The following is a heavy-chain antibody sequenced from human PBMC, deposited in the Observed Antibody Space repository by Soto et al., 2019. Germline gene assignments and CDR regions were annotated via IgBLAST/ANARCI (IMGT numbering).Heavy chain of an antibody. V-gene: IGHV3-15*01. J-gene: IGHJ4*02. Sequence: EVQLVESGGGLVKPGGSLRLSCAASGFTFSNAWMSWVRQAPGKGLEWVGRIKSKTDGGTTDYAAPVKGRFTISRDDANNTLYLQMNSLKTEDTAVYYCTTVLRYLNNKLLDYWGQGTLVTVSS. CDR3: TTVLRYLNNKLLDY. CDR2: IKSKTDGGTT. CDR1: GFTFSNAW. D-gene: IGHD1-26*01.